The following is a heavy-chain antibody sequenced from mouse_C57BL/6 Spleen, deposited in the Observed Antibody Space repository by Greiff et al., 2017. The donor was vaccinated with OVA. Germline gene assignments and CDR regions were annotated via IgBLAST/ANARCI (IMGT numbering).Heavy chain of an antibody. CDR3: ARNGLGVDY. D-gene: IGHD4-1*01. CDR1: GYAFTNYL. J-gene: IGHJ4*01. V-gene: IGHV1-54*01. Sequence: QVQLKESGAELVRPGTSVKVSCKASGYAFTNYLIEWVKQRPGQGLEWIGVINPGSGGTNYNEKFKGKATLTADKSSSTAYMQLSSLTSEDSAVYFCARNGLGVDYWGQGTSVTVSS. CDR2: INPGSGGT.